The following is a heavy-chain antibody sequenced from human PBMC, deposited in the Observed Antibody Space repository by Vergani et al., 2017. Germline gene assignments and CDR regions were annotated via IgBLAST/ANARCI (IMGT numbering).Heavy chain of an antibody. CDR2: IYYSGNT. D-gene: IGHD6-19*01. CDR1: GASINSGGYY. J-gene: IGHJ4*02. V-gene: IGHV4-31*03. CDR3: ARDRGLAVSDYDAFGY. Sequence: QLQLQESGPGLVTPSQTLSLTCSVSGASINSGGYYWSWIRQSPGGGLEWIGYIYYSGNTYYNPSFKSRVIISVDTSKNQIYLDLNSVTAADTAVYYCARDRGLAVSDYDAFGYWGQGTLVTVSS.